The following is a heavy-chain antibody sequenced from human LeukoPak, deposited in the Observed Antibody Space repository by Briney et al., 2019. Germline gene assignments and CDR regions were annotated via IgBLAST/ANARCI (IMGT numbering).Heavy chain of an antibody. CDR1: GGSISSYY. J-gene: IGHJ4*02. Sequence: SETLSLTCTVSGGSISSYYWSWIRQPPGKGLEWIGYIYYSGSANYNPSLKSRVTISVDTSKNQFSLKLSSVTAADTVVYYCARTLEAATHSGSWPTLFDYWGQGTLVTVSS. V-gene: IGHV4-59*01. D-gene: IGHD6-13*01. CDR2: IYYSGSA. CDR3: ARTLEAATHSGSWPTLFDY.